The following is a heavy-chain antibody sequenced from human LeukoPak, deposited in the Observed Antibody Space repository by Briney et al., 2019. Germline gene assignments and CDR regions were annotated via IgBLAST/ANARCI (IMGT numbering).Heavy chain of an antibody. CDR1: GFTFDDYA. Sequence: PGGSLRLSCAASGFTFDDYAMHWVRQAPGKGLEWVSGISWNSGSIGYADSVKGRFTISRDNAKNSLYLQMNSLRAEDTAVYYCASSSLRYFDWLLDVWGQGTTVTVSS. CDR3: ASSSLRYFDWLLDV. CDR2: ISWNSGSI. J-gene: IGHJ6*02. D-gene: IGHD3-9*01. V-gene: IGHV3-9*01.